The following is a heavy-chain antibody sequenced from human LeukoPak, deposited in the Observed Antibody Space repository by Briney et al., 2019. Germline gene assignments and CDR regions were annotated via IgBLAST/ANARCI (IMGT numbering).Heavy chain of an antibody. Sequence: GGSLRLSCAASGFIFSTYWMTWVRQAPGKGLEWVANIKHDGSEKYYVDSVKGRFSISGDNAKNSLYLQMNSLRAEDTSIYYCARGISPDPWGQGTLVTVSS. V-gene: IGHV3-7*01. CDR1: GFIFSTYW. J-gene: IGHJ5*02. D-gene: IGHD2-15*01. CDR2: IKHDGSEK. CDR3: ARGISPDP.